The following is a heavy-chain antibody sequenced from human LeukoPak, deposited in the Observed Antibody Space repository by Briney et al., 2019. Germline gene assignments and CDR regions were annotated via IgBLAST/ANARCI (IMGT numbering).Heavy chain of an antibody. Sequence: SETLSLTCTVSGGSISSYYWSWIRQPAGKGLEWIGHIYTSGSTKYNPSLTSRVTISADTSKNQFSLKLSSVTAADTAVYYCARDFVIAATTEYFQYWGQGTLVTVSS. J-gene: IGHJ1*01. CDR1: GGSISSYY. V-gene: IGHV4-4*07. CDR2: IYTSGST. D-gene: IGHD6-13*01. CDR3: ARDFVIAATTEYFQY.